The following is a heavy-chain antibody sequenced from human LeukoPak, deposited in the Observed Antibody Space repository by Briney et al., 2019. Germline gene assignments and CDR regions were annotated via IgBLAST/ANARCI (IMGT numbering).Heavy chain of an antibody. CDR1: GGTFSSYA. Sequence: ASVKVSCKASGGTFSSYAISWVQQAPGQGLEWMGGIIPIFGTANYAQKFQGRVTITADESTSTAYMELSSLRSEDTAVYYCARGSCGGDCYREFYCYYYMDVWGKGTTVTISS. J-gene: IGHJ6*03. D-gene: IGHD2-21*02. CDR3: ARGSCGGDCYREFYCYYYMDV. CDR2: IIPIFGTA. V-gene: IGHV1-69*01.